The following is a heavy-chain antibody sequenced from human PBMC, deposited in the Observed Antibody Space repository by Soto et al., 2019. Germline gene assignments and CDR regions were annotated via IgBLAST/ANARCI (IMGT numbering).Heavy chain of an antibody. CDR3: AKGRGKNWNFDY. CDR1: GFTFSSYA. D-gene: IGHD1-1*01. Sequence: EVQLLESGGGSVQPGGSLRLSCAASGFTFSSYAMHWVRRPPGKGLEWVSSISGSGGTAYYADSVKGRFSISRDSLVNTLYLQMNSLRAEETAVYYFAKGRGKNWNFDYWGQGTLVTVSP. CDR2: ISGSGGTA. J-gene: IGHJ4*02. V-gene: IGHV3-23*01.